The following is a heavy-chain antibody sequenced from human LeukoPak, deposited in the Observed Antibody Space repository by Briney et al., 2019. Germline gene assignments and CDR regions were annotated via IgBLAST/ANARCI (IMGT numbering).Heavy chain of an antibody. CDR1: GFTFSHYA. CDR2: IWYDGSHD. V-gene: IGHV3-33*06. J-gene: IGHJ4*02. CDR3: AKEGDYCSSSGCHKRGIDY. Sequence: GTSLRLSSAASGFTFSHYAMHWVRQAPGKGLEWVAVIWYDGSHDTYTDSVKGRFTVSRDNFKNVLHLQMNSLRVEDTAVYYCAKEGDYCSSSGCHKRGIDYWGQGTLVTVSS. D-gene: IGHD2-2*01.